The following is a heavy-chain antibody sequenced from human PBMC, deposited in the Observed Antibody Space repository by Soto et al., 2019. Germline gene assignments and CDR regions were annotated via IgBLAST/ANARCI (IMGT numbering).Heavy chain of an antibody. V-gene: IGHV2-5*02. CDR3: AHSLYDYVWGTNLFDP. Sequence: QITLKESGPTLVKPTQTLTLTCTFSGFSLSTSGVGVGWIRQPPGKALEWLALIYWDDDKRYSPSMKSRLTITKHTSKNQVVLTMTNMDPVDTATYYCAHSLYDYVWGTNLFDPWGQGTLVTVSS. D-gene: IGHD3-16*01. CDR2: IYWDDDK. CDR1: GFSLSTSGVG. J-gene: IGHJ5*02.